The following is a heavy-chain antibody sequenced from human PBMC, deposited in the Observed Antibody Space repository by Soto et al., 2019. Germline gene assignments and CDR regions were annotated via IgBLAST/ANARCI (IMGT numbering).Heavy chain of an antibody. J-gene: IGHJ4*02. D-gene: IGHD6-19*01. Sequence: VQLVESGGGVVQPGRSLRLSCAASGFTFSDYAMHWVRQAPGKGLEWGAVVSHDGRNTHYADSVKGRFTISRASSKNTVSLQMTSLRAEDTAVYYFAKGGRQWLVTSDFNYWGQGPLVTVSS. CDR2: VSHDGRNT. CDR3: AKGGRQWLVTSDFNY. V-gene: IGHV3-30*18. CDR1: GFTFSDYA.